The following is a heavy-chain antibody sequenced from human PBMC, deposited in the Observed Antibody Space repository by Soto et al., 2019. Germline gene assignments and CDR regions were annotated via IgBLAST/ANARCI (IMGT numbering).Heavy chain of an antibody. J-gene: IGHJ6*02. CDR3: AKGRSYYYYYGVDV. Sequence: PGGSLRLSCAASGVTFSSCAMGWVRQDPGKGLEWVSDIIDSGASTYYADSVKGRFTISRDNSKSTLYLQMNSLRAEDTALYYCAKGRSYYYYYGVDVWGQGSTVTVS. CDR2: IIDSGAST. V-gene: IGHV3-23*01. CDR1: GVTFSSCA.